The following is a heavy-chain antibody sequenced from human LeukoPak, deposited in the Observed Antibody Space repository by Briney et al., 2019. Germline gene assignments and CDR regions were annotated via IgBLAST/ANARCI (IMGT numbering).Heavy chain of an antibody. CDR3: AGPHAAAGTYYYYGMDV. Sequence: GASVKVSCKASGYTFTGYYMHWVRQAPGQGLEWMGWINPNSGGTNYAQKFQGRVTMTRDTSISTAYMELSRLRSDDTAVYYCAGPHAAAGTYYYYGMDVWGQGTTVTVSS. D-gene: IGHD6-13*01. J-gene: IGHJ6*02. CDR1: GYTFTGYY. V-gene: IGHV1-2*02. CDR2: INPNSGGT.